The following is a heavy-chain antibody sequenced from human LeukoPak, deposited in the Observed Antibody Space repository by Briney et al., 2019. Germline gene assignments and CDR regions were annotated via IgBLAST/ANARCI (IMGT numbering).Heavy chain of an antibody. Sequence: GGSLRLSCAASGFTFSSYAMSWVHQAPGKGLEWVSAISGSGGSTYYADSVKGRFTISRDNSKNTLYLQMNSLRAEDTAVYYCAKMAKPRYSSSLTDYWGQGTLVTVSS. D-gene: IGHD6-13*01. CDR2: ISGSGGST. CDR3: AKMAKPRYSSSLTDY. CDR1: GFTFSSYA. J-gene: IGHJ4*02. V-gene: IGHV3-23*01.